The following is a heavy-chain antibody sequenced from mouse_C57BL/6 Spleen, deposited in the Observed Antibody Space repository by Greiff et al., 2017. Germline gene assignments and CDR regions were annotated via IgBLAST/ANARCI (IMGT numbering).Heavy chain of an antibody. CDR3: ARGYDYAWFAY. Sequence: VQLQQSGPELVKPGASVKISCKASGYSFTGYYMNWVKQSPEKSLEWIGEINPSTGGTTYNQKFKAKATLTVDKSSSTAYMQLKSLTSEDSAVYYCARGYDYAWFAYWRQAALVTVSA. V-gene: IGHV1-42*01. CDR1: GYSFTGYY. J-gene: IGHJ3*01. CDR2: INPSTGGT. D-gene: IGHD2-4*01.